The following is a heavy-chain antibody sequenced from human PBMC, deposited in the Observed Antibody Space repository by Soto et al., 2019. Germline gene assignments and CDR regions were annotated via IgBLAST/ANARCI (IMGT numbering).Heavy chain of an antibody. CDR2: IYGTGTT. CDR1: DGSISSYY. Sequence: SETLSLTCTVSDGSISSYYWSWIRQPPGKGLEWIGYIYGTGTTNYNPSLGGRVTISMDTSKNHFPLTLNSVTAADTAVYYCAGFSTGTYLFDFWGQGALVTVSS. D-gene: IGHD1-26*01. V-gene: IGHV4-59*01. J-gene: IGHJ4*02. CDR3: AGFSTGTYLFDF.